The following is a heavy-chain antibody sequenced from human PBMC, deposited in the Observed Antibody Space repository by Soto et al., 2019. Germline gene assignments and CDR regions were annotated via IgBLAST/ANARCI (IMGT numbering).Heavy chain of an antibody. J-gene: IGHJ6*02. Sequence: EVQLVESGGGLIQPGGSLRLSCAASGFTVSSNYMSWVRQAPGKGLEWVSVIYSGDTTYYADSVKGRFTISRDHSKNTLYLQMNSLRAEDTAVYYCERDLRTLYGMDVWGQGTMVTVSS. V-gene: IGHV3-53*01. CDR2: IYSGDTT. CDR3: ERDLRTLYGMDV. CDR1: GFTVSSNY.